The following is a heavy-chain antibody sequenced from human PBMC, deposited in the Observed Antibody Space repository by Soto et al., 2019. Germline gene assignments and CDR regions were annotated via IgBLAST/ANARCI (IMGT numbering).Heavy chain of an antibody. V-gene: IGHV1-46*01. CDR2: INPSGGST. CDR1: GYAFTSYY. D-gene: IGHD5-18*01. Sequence: ASVKVSCKASGYAFTSYYMHWVRQAPGQGLEWMGIINPSGGSTSYAQKFQGRVTMTRDTSTSTVYMELSSLRSEDTAVYYCARDRGYSYGWNWFDPWGQGTLVTVSS. CDR3: ARDRGYSYGWNWFDP. J-gene: IGHJ5*02.